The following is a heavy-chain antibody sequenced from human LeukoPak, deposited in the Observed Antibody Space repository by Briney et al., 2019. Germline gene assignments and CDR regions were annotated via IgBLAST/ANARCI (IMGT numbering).Heavy chain of an antibody. V-gene: IGHV3-30*18. D-gene: IGHD6-13*01. J-gene: IGHJ4*02. CDR2: ISYDGSDK. Sequence: GGSLRLSCAASGFTFSSYGMHWVRQGPGKELEWVAAISYDGSDKHYADSVKGRFTISRDNSKNSLYLQMNSLRAEDTAVYYCAKDLDIAAADYYFDYWGQGSLVAVSS. CDR3: AKDLDIAAADYYFDY. CDR1: GFTFSSYG.